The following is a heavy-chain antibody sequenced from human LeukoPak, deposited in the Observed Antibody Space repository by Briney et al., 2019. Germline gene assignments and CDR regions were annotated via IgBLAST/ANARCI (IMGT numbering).Heavy chain of an antibody. D-gene: IGHD4-11*01. Sequence: GGSLRLSCAASGFTFSSFWMSWVRQAPGKGLEWVANIKQDGSEKYYVDSEKGRFTISRNNTNNSMYLQMNSLKAEDTAVYYCARDGLPDTVIMLYYYYGMDVWGQGTTVTASS. CDR3: ARDGLPDTVIMLYYYYGMDV. CDR1: GFTFSSFW. V-gene: IGHV3-7*01. CDR2: IKQDGSEK. J-gene: IGHJ6*02.